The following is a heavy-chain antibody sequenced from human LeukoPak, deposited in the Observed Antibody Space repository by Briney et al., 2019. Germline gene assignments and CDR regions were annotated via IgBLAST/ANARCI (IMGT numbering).Heavy chain of an antibody. D-gene: IGHD6-19*01. Sequence: GSLRLSCAASGFTFSSYGMSWVRQAPGKGLEWIGSIYYSGSTYYNPSLKSRVTISVDTSKNQFSLKLSSVTAADTAVYYCARDSLAVALSGGAFDIWGQGTMVTVSS. CDR3: ARDSLAVALSGGAFDI. J-gene: IGHJ3*02. V-gene: IGHV4-39*07. CDR1: GFTFSSYG. CDR2: IYYSGST.